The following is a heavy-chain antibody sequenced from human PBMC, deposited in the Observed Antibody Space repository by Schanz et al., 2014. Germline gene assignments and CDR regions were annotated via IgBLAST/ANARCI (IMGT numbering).Heavy chain of an antibody. D-gene: IGHD3-3*01. CDR1: GFTFSTYC. Sequence: EVQLVESGGGLVQPGGSLRLSCAASGFTFSTYCMSWVRQAPGKGLEWVANIKQDESERSYVDSVKGRFTISRDNAKNSLYVQMNSLRGEDTAVYYCERDKGGYYPFDYWGQGTLVTVSS. V-gene: IGHV3-7*01. CDR3: ERDKGGYYPFDY. J-gene: IGHJ4*02. CDR2: IKQDESER.